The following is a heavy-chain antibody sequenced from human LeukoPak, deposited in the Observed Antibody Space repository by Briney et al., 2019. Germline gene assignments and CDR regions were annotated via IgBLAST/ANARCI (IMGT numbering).Heavy chain of an antibody. CDR3: ARDSASLVVVKRSYGMDV. CDR2: ISYDGSNK. D-gene: IGHD3-22*01. J-gene: IGHJ6*02. Sequence: GGSLRLSCAASGFTFSSYAMHWVRQAPGKGLEWVAVISYDGSNKYYADSVKGRFTISRDNSKNTLYLQMNSLRAEDTAVYYCARDSASLVVVKRSYGMDVWGQGTTVTVSS. V-gene: IGHV3-30-3*01. CDR1: GFTFSSYA.